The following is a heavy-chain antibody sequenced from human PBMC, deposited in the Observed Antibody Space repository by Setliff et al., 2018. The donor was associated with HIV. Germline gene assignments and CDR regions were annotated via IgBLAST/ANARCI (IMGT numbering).Heavy chain of an antibody. V-gene: IGHV4-61*01. CDR2: IYYAGST. D-gene: IGHD5-12*01. CDR1: GDSVTSGSYY. J-gene: IGHJ4*02. CDR3: ASDISPDDGYNRLHYFDY. Sequence: SETLSLTCIVSGDSVTSGSYYWSWIRRPPGKGLEWIGYIYYAGSTMYNPSLESRVTISIDTSKNQFSLRLDSVTAADTAVYYCASDISPDDGYNRLHYFDYWGQGTLVTVSS.